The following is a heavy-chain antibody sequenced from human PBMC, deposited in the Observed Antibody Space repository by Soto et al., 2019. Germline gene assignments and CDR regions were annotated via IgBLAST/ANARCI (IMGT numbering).Heavy chain of an antibody. D-gene: IGHD3-3*02. CDR2: IDLGGIA. V-gene: IGHV3-66*01. Sequence: QLVESGGGLVQPGRSLRLSCAASGFSVSRSYMTWVRQAPGKGLEWVSIIDLGGIAHYTDSVKGRFTISRDSSQNTLYLQMTSLRAEDTAVYFCARDPFSDYYYYGLDVWGQGTTVTVSS. CDR1: GFSVSRSY. CDR3: ARDPFSDYYYYGLDV. J-gene: IGHJ6*02.